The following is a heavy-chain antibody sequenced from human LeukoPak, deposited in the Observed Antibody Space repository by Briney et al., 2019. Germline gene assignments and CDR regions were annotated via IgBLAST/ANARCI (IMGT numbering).Heavy chain of an antibody. J-gene: IGHJ4*02. CDR1: GYSFTSYW. Sequence: GESLKISCKGSGYSFTSYWIGWVRLMPGKGLEWMGIIYPGDSDTRYSPSFQGQVTISADKSISSAYLQWSSLKASDTAMYYCARRYCSSTSCLEPFDYWGQGTQVTVSS. D-gene: IGHD2-2*01. CDR3: ARRYCSSTSCLEPFDY. CDR2: IYPGDSDT. V-gene: IGHV5-51*01.